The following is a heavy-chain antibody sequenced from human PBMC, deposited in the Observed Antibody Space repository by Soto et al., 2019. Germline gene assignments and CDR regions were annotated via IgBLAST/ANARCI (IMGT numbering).Heavy chain of an antibody. CDR3: ARGREEAGGPFDY. CDR1: GASISSGNYY. D-gene: IGHD3-10*01. Sequence: QVQLQESGPGLVKPSQTLSLTCSVSGASISSGNYYWRWIRQHPGKGLEWIGYIYYTRSTYYNPSLRRRITISEEMSKNHCSLRLSSVTAADTAVYYCARGREEAGGPFDYWGQGTLVTVSS. J-gene: IGHJ4*02. V-gene: IGHV4-31*03. CDR2: IYYTRST.